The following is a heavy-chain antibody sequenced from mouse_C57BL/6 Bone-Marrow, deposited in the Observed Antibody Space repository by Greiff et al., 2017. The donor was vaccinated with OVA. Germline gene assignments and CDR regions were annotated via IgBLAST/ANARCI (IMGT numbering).Heavy chain of an antibody. Sequence: QVQLQQPGTELVKPGASVKLSCKASGYTFTSYWMHWVKQRPGQGLEWIGNINPSNGGTNYNEKFKSKATLTVDKSSSTAYMQLSSLTSEDSAVYYCAITTVVANRGYYAMDYWGQGTSVTVSS. CDR2: INPSNGGT. J-gene: IGHJ4*01. CDR1: GYTFTSYW. D-gene: IGHD1-1*01. V-gene: IGHV1-53*01. CDR3: AITTVVANRGYYAMDY.